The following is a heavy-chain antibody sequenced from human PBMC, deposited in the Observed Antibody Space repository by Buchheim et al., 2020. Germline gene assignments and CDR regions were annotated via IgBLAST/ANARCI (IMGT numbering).Heavy chain of an antibody. Sequence: QVQLVESGGGVVQPGRSLRLSCAASGFTFSSYGMHWVRQAPGKGLEWVAVISYDGSNKYYADSVKGRFTISRDNSKNTLYLQMNSLRAEDTAVYYCAKDGGVVVAAKPYDYGMDVWGQGTT. D-gene: IGHD2-15*01. CDR2: ISYDGSNK. J-gene: IGHJ6*02. V-gene: IGHV3-30*18. CDR1: GFTFSSYG. CDR3: AKDGGVVVAAKPYDYGMDV.